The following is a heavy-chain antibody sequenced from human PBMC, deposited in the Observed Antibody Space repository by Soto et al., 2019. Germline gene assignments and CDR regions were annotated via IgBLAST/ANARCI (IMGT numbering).Heavy chain of an antibody. Sequence: GGSLRLSCAASGFTFINYAMHWVRQAPGKGLEWVALTSYDGNNEYYTDSVKGRFTISRDNSKNTLFLQMNSPRPEDTAVYYCAKDKGVFNWATSYFDYWGQGALVTVSS. CDR3: AKDKGVFNWATSYFDY. V-gene: IGHV3-30*18. CDR2: TSYDGNNE. CDR1: GFTFINYA. J-gene: IGHJ4*02. D-gene: IGHD1-1*01.